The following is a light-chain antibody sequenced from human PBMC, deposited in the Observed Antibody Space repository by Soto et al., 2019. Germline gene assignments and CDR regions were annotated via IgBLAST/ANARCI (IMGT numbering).Light chain of an antibody. Sequence: EIVMTQSPGTLSLPPGERATLSCRASQSIDTRRIAWFQQKPGQAPRLLIYDTSSRVTGIPDRFSGSGSETDFNFTSAKLDPEDFAVYYCHQYDTSPLTFGGGTKVDI. V-gene: IGKV3-20*01. CDR3: HQYDTSPLT. J-gene: IGKJ4*01. CDR1: QSIDTRR. CDR2: DTS.